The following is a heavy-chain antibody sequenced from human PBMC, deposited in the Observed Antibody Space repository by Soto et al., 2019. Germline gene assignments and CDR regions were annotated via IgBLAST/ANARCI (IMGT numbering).Heavy chain of an antibody. D-gene: IGHD2-8*01. J-gene: IGHJ4*02. CDR2: MNTNSSKK. CDR1: GYTFTSYD. Sequence: ASMKVSCKASGYTFTSYDINWVRQATGQGLEWKGRMNTNSSKKGYAQKFQGRVTMTRNTSLSTAYMELSSLRSEDTAVYYCARGVYPGEKNRPIDYWGQGTLVTVSS. CDR3: ARGVYPGEKNRPIDY. V-gene: IGHV1-8*01.